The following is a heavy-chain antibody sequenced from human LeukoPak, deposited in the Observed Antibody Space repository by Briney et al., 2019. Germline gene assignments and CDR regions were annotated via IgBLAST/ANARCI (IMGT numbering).Heavy chain of an antibody. D-gene: IGHD2-15*01. CDR3: ARGGGGHDAFDI. J-gene: IGHJ3*02. Sequence: GRSLRLSCAASGFTFSSYAMHWVRQAPGKGLEWVAVISYDGSNKYYADSVKGRFTISRDNSKNTLYLQMNSLRAGDTAVYYCARGGGGHDAFDIWGQGTMVTVSS. V-gene: IGHV3-30*04. CDR2: ISYDGSNK. CDR1: GFTFSSYA.